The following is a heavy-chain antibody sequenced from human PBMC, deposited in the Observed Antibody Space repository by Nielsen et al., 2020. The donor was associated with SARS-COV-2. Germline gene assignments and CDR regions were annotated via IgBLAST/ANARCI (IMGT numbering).Heavy chain of an antibody. CDR3: ATSDFTIIPLF. CDR1: GYSLTEIS. D-gene: IGHD3-3*01. CDR2: FDPEDGEI. Sequence: ASVKVSCKVSGYSLTEISMHWVRQAPGKGLEWMGSFDPEDGEIIYAQKFEGRVTMTEDTSTDTAYMELRSLRSEDTAVHYCATSDFTIIPLFWGQGTAVTVSS. J-gene: IGHJ6*02. V-gene: IGHV1-24*01.